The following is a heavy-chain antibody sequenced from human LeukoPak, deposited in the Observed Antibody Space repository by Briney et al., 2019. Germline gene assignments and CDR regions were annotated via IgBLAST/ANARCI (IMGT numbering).Heavy chain of an antibody. CDR3: ASWNPIAVAGTQWFDP. Sequence: PSETLSLTCAVYGGSFSGYYWSWIRQPPGKGLEWIGEINHSGGTNYNPSLKSRVTISVDTSKNQFSLKLSSVTAADTAVYYCASWNPIAVAGTQWFDPWGQGTLVTVSS. CDR1: GGSFSGYY. D-gene: IGHD6-19*01. V-gene: IGHV4-34*01. J-gene: IGHJ5*02. CDR2: INHSGGT.